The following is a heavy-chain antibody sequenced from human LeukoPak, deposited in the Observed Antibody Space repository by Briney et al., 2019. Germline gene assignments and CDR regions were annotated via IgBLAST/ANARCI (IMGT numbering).Heavy chain of an antibody. Sequence: SETLSLTCTVSGGSISSYYWSWIRQPPGKGLEWIGYIYYSGSTNYNPSLKSRVTISVDTSKNQFSLKLSSVTAADTAVYYCARHSPYYYDSLQAAFDIWGQGTMVTVSS. CDR1: GGSISSYY. CDR2: IYYSGST. J-gene: IGHJ3*02. D-gene: IGHD3-22*01. V-gene: IGHV4-59*08. CDR3: ARHSPYYYDSLQAAFDI.